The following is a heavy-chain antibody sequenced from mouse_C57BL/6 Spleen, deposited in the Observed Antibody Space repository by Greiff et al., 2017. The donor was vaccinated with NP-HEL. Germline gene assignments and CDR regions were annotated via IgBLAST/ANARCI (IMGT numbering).Heavy chain of an antibody. J-gene: IGHJ4*01. V-gene: IGHV1-82*01. CDR3: ARRRRDYAMDY. CDR2: IYPGDGDT. CDR1: GYAFSSSW. Sequence: LVESGPELVKPGASVKISCKASGYAFSSSWMNWVKQRPGKGLEWIGRIYPGDGDTNYNGKFKGKATLTADKSSSTAYMQLSSLTSEDSAVYFCARRRRDYAMDYWGQGTSVTVSS.